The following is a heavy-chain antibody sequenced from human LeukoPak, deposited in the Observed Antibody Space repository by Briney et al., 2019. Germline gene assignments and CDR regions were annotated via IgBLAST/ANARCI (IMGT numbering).Heavy chain of an antibody. CDR2: IIPIFGTA. CDR1: GGTFSSYA. V-gene: IGHV1-69*05. Sequence: ASVKVSCKASGGTFSSYAISWVRQAPGQRLEWMGGIIPIFGTANYAQKFQGRVTITTDESTSTAYMELSSLRSDDTAMYYCARDKRVHDYSTKTDWFDPWGQGTLVTVSS. D-gene: IGHD4-11*01. J-gene: IGHJ5*02. CDR3: ARDKRVHDYSTKTDWFDP.